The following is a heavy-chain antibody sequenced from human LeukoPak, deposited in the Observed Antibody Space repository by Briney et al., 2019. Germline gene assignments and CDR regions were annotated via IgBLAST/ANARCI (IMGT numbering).Heavy chain of an antibody. J-gene: IGHJ6*03. D-gene: IGHD2-8*02. CDR3: ARVSTTGYDYHMDV. CDR2: ISSSSTYI. Sequence: GGSLRLSCAASGFTFSTYSIIWVRQAPGKGLEWVSSISSSSTYIYYGDSVKGRFTISRDNAKNSSYLQMSSLRAEDTAVYYCARVSTTGYDYHMDVWGKGTAVTISS. CDR1: GFTFSTYS. V-gene: IGHV3-21*01.